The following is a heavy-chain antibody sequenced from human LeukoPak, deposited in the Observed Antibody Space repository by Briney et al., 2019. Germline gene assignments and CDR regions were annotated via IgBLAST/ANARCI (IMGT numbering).Heavy chain of an antibody. CDR3: ARCERDRGRVVVTAASDY. Sequence: EASVKVSCKASGYTFTKYGITWVRQAPGQGLEWMGRINPNSGATNYAQSFQGRVTMTRDTSITTAYMELRSLRSDDTAVYYCARCERDRGRVVVTAASDYWGQGTLVTVSS. D-gene: IGHD2-21*02. CDR2: INPNSGAT. CDR1: GYTFTKYG. V-gene: IGHV1-2*06. J-gene: IGHJ4*02.